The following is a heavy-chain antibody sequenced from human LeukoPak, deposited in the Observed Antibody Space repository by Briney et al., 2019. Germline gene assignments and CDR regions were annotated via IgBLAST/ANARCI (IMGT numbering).Heavy chain of an antibody. CDR2: IYSGGST. V-gene: IGHV3-53*01. Sequence: GGSLRLSCAASGFTVSSNYMSWVRQAPGKGLEWVSVIYSGGSTYYADSVKGRFTISRDNSKNTLYLQMNSLRAEDTAVYYCASRHYYDSSGYYNWGQGTLVTVSS. CDR1: GFTVSSNY. J-gene: IGHJ4*02. D-gene: IGHD3-22*01. CDR3: ASRHYYDSSGYYN.